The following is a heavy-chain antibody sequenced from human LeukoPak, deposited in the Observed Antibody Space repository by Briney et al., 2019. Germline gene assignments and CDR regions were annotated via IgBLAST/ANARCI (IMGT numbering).Heavy chain of an antibody. CDR2: ISSSSFI. CDR3: ARDPPLGSCSTISCPHLDY. D-gene: IGHD2-2*01. CDR1: GFTFSRYS. V-gene: IGHV3-21*01. J-gene: IGHJ4*02. Sequence: VGSLRLSCVASGFTFSRYSMNWVRQAPGKGLEWVSSISSSSFIYYADSVKGRFTISRDNAKNSLYLQMNSLRAEDTAVYYCARDPPLGSCSTISCPHLDYWGQGTLVTVSS.